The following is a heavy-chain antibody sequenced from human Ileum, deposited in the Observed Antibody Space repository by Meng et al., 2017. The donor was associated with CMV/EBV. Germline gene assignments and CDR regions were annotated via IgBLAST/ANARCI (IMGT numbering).Heavy chain of an antibody. V-gene: IGHV3-7*01. CDR3: ARGSPQYNWNYGNY. CDR2: IKQDGSEK. CDR1: GFTFSSYW. Sequence: GESLKISCAASGFTFSSYWMSWVRQAPGKGLEWVANIKQDGSEKYYVDSVKGRFTISRDNAKNSLYLQMNSLRAEDTAVYYCARGSPQYNWNYGNYWGQGTRVTVSS. J-gene: IGHJ4*02. D-gene: IGHD1-7*01.